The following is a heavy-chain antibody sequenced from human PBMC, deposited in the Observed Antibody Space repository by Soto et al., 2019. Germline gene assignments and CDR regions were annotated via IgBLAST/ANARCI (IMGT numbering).Heavy chain of an antibody. Sequence: SETLSLTCAISGDSFSSNSAAWNWIMQSPSRGLEWLGRTYYRSKWYNDYAVSVKSRITINPDTSKNQFSLQLNSVTPEDTAVYYCARVGAVAGPYYFDYWGQGTLVTVSS. CDR1: GDSFSSNSAA. V-gene: IGHV6-1*01. CDR2: TYYRSKWYN. CDR3: ARVGAVAGPYYFDY. D-gene: IGHD6-19*01. J-gene: IGHJ4*02.